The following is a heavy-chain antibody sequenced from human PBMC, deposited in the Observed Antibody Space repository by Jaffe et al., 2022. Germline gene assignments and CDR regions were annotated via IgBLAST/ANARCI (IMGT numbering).Heavy chain of an antibody. Sequence: EVQLVESGGGLVQPGGSLRLSCAASGFTFSSYWMHWVRQAPGKGLVWVSRINSDGSSTSYADSVKGRFTISRDNAKNTLYLQMNSLRAEDTAVYYCARGPPLGEFFFEWATGFADYWGQGTLVTVSS. D-gene: IGHD3-16*01. CDR1: GFTFSSYW. V-gene: IGHV3-74*01. CDR3: ARGPPLGEFFFEWATGFADY. CDR2: INSDGSST. J-gene: IGHJ4*02.